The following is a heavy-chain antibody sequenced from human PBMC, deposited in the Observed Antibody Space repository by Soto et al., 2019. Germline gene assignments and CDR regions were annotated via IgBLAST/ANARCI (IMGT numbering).Heavy chain of an antibody. CDR2: MNKDGSET. CDR1: GFTFSSYW. CDR3: TRAGPAECSSTSCFAHSPDV. Sequence: GGSLSLSCAASGFTFSSYWMSWVRQAPGKGLEWVSNMNKDGSETNYVDSVKGRFTISRDNARNTLYLQMNSLRVEDTGVYFCTRAGPAECSSTSCFAHSPDVWGKGTAVTVSS. V-gene: IGHV3-7*01. J-gene: IGHJ6*04. D-gene: IGHD2-2*01.